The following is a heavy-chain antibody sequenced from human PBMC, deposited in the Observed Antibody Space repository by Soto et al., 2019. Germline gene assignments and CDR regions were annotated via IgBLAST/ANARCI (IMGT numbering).Heavy chain of an antibody. J-gene: IGHJ4*02. Sequence: SLRLSCAASGFTFSTCVMNWVREAPGKGLEWVSAISGSGDITDYADSVKGRFTISRDNSKNTLFLQMNGLTPEDTAVYYCAKRTPSSSRIYHLDYWGQGTLVTVSS. V-gene: IGHV3-23*01. D-gene: IGHD6-13*01. CDR2: ISGSGDIT. CDR3: AKRTPSSSRIYHLDY. CDR1: GFTFSTCV.